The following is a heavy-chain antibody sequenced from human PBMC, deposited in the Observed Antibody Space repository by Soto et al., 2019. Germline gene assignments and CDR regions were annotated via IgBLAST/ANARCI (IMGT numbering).Heavy chain of an antibody. Sequence: GGSLRLSCAASGFTFSSYSMNWVRQAPGKGLEWVSSISSSSSYIYYADSVKGRFTISRDNAKNSLYLQMNSLRAEDTAVYYCARKLPAGTSGVMSGDAFDIWGQGTMVTVSS. D-gene: IGHD2-2*01. J-gene: IGHJ3*02. V-gene: IGHV3-21*01. CDR3: ARKLPAGTSGVMSGDAFDI. CDR1: GFTFSSYS. CDR2: ISSSSSYI.